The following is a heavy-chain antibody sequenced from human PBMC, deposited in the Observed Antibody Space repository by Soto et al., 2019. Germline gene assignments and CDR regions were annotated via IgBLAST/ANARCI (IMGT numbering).Heavy chain of an antibody. D-gene: IGHD1-26*01. CDR1: GGSISSYY. CDR2: IYYSGST. Sequence: QVQLQESGPGLVKPSETLSLTCTVSGGSISSYYWSWIRQPPGKGLEWIGYIYYSGSTNYNPSLXSXAXIXXDTSKNQSSLKLSSVTAADTAVYYCARRWGYAFDIWGQGTMVTVSS. CDR3: ARRWGYAFDI. J-gene: IGHJ3*02. V-gene: IGHV4-59*08.